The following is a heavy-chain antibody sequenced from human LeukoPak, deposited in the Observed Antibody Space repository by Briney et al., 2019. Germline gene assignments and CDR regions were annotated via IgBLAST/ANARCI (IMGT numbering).Heavy chain of an antibody. V-gene: IGHV3-21*01. CDR2: ISSSGSHI. CDR1: GFTFSNYS. J-gene: IGHJ4*02. CDR3: AKLILISADD. Sequence: GGSLRLSCVGSGFTFSNYSMNWVRQAPGKGLEWVSSISSSGSHIYYADSVKGRFTISRDNAKNAVYLQMNSLTADDTAVYYCAKLILISADDWGQGTLVSVSS. D-gene: IGHD3-22*01.